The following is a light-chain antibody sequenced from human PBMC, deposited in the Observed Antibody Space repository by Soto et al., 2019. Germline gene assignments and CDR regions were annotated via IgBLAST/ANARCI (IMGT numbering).Light chain of an antibody. Sequence: EIVLTQSPGTLSLSPGERVSLSCRASQSVSSDYLAWYQQKPGQAPRLLIYGASSRATGIPDRFSGSGSGIDFTLTISRLEPEDFVVYYCQHYGSSPCTFGQGAKLEIK. CDR3: QHYGSSPCT. CDR1: QSVSSDY. J-gene: IGKJ2*02. V-gene: IGKV3-20*01. CDR2: GAS.